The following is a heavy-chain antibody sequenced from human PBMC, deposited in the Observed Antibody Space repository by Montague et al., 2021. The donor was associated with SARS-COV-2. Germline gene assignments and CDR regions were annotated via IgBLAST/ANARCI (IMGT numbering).Heavy chain of an antibody. CDR3: SRHRSNAGSFDI. V-gene: IGHV4-39*01. Sequence: NSYNSSLKSRLTISVDTSENQFSLKMTSVTASDTAVYYCSRHRSNAGSFDIWGKGKMVNVSS. CDR2: N. D-gene: IGHD1-1*01. J-gene: IGHJ3*02.